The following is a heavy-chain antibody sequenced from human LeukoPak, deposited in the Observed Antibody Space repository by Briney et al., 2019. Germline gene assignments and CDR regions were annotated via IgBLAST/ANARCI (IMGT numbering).Heavy chain of an antibody. D-gene: IGHD6-13*01. CDR3: ARFIAAAGTEDY. J-gene: IGHJ4*02. Sequence: MVIIYPGDSDTRYSPSFQGQVTISAHKSISTAYLQWSSLKASDTAMYYCARFIAAAGTEDYWGQGTLVTVSS. CDR2: IYPGDSDT. V-gene: IGHV5-51*01.